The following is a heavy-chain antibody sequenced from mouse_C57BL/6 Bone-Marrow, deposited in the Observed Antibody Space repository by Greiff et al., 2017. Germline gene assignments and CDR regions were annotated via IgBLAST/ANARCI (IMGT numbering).Heavy chain of an antibody. CDR3: ARDGPYAMDY. CDR2: INYDGSST. V-gene: IGHV5-16*01. Sequence: EVMLVESEGGLVQPGSSMKLSCTVSGFTFSDYYMAWVRQVPETGLEWVANINYDGSSTYYLDSLKSRFIISRDNAKNSLYLQMSSLKSEDTATYYCARDGPYAMDYWGQGTSVTVSS. CDR1: GFTFSDYY. J-gene: IGHJ4*01.